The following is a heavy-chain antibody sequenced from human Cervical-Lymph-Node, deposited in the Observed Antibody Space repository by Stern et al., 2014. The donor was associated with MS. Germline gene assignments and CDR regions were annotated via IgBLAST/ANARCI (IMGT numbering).Heavy chain of an antibody. D-gene: IGHD6-13*01. CDR1: GDSISSSNW. CDR2: IYHAGTT. J-gene: IGHJ5*02. CDR3: VRALGSSSFRYWFDP. Sequence: QVQLVQSGPGLVKPSGTLSLTCAVSGDSISSSNWWSWVRQSPGKGLEGVGDIYHAGTTNYNSTLKSRLTISADNSKTQFSLKLTSVTAADTAVYYCVRALGSSSFRYWFDPWGQGTLVIVSS. V-gene: IGHV4-4*02.